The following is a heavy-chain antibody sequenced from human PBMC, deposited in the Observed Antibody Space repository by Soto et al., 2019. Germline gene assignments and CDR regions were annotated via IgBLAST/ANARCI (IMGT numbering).Heavy chain of an antibody. J-gene: IGHJ4*02. D-gene: IGHD3-22*01. V-gene: IGHV4-4*02. CDR2: ISLSGNT. Sequence: QVQLQESGPGLVKPSGTLSLTCAVSGGSITNTDWWTWVRQPPGMGLEWVGDISLSGNTNYNPSLEGRAALSLDKSRNQFSLILNSVNAADTAVYYCASRGSSGPFWGQGTLVTVSS. CDR1: GGSITNTDW. CDR3: ASRGSSGPF.